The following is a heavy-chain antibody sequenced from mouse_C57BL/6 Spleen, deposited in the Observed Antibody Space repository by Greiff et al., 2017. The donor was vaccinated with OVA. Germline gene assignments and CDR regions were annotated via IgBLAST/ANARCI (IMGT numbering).Heavy chain of an antibody. Sequence: EVQLQQSGPELVKPGASVKISCKASGYTFTDYYMNWVKQSHGKSLEWIGDINPNNGGTSYNQKFKGKATLTVDKSSSKAYMELRSLTSEDSAVYYCARSTVVAYYAMDYWGQGTSVTVSS. J-gene: IGHJ4*01. CDR1: GYTFTDYY. CDR2: INPNNGGT. V-gene: IGHV1-26*01. CDR3: ARSTVVAYYAMDY. D-gene: IGHD1-1*01.